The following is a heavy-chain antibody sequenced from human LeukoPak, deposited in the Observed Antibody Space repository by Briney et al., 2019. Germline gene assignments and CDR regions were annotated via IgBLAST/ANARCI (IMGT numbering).Heavy chain of an antibody. V-gene: IGHV4-39*01. J-gene: IGHJ6*03. CDR2: ISHSGST. D-gene: IGHD5-18*01. CDR3: ARRGYSFGYSSRPEYYYYMDV. CDR1: GGSTTNNNHY. Sequence: SETLSLTCTVSGGSTTNNNHYWAWLRQPPGKGLEWIGVISHSGSTYSNPSLKSRVTMSVDMSNSQFSLRLSSVTAADTAVYFCARRGYSFGYSSRPEYYYYMDVWGKGTTVTVSS.